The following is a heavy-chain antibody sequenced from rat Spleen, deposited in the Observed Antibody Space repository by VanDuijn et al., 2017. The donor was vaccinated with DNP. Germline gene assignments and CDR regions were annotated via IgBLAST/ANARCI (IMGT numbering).Heavy chain of an antibody. CDR1: GYSITSDY. V-gene: IGHV3-1*01. J-gene: IGHJ3*01. D-gene: IGHD4-4*01. CDR2: ISYSGTS. CDR3: ARAHPYGYGSSGLTY. Sequence: EVQLQESGPGLVKPSQSLSLTCSVTGYSITSDYWGWIRKFPGNKMEWIGHISYSGTSGYNPSLKSRISITRDTSKNQFFLQLNSVTPEDTATYYCARAHPYGYGSSGLTYWGQGTLVTVSS.